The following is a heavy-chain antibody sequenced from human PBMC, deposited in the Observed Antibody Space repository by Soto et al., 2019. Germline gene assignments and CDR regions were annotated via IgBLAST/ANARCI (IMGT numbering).Heavy chain of an antibody. J-gene: IGHJ6*01. Sequence: QVQLVESVGGVVQPGRSLRLSCAASGFTFSSYGMQCVRQPPGKGLEWVAVISYEGSNKYYADSVKGRFTISRDNSKNTLYLQMNSLRAEDTAVYYFAKDWSRSWYFYDYGMDVWGQGTTVTVSS. V-gene: IGHV3-30*18. CDR1: GFTFSSYG. D-gene: IGHD6-13*01. CDR3: AKDWSRSWYFYDYGMDV. CDR2: ISYEGSNK.